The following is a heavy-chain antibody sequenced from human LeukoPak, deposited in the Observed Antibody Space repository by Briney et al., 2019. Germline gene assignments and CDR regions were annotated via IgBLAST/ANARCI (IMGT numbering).Heavy chain of an antibody. J-gene: IGHJ6*02. V-gene: IGHV3-33*01. D-gene: IGHD4-11*01. CDR3: ARPYYSNYYYYGMDV. CDR1: GFTFSSNG. CDR2: IWYDGSNK. Sequence: GGSLRFSCAASGFTFSSNGMHWVRQAPGKGLEWVGVIWYDGSNKYYADSVKGRFTISRDNSKNTLYLQMNSLRAEDTAVYYCARPYYSNYYYYGMDVWGQGTTVTVSS.